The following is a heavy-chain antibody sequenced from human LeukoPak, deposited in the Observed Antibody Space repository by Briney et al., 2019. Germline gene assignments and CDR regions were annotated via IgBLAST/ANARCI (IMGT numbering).Heavy chain of an antibody. J-gene: IGHJ1*01. CDR2: IYHSGSA. V-gene: IGHV4-38-2*01. CDR3: ARGGELAAEYFQH. Sequence: SETLSLTCAVSGYSISSGYYWGWIRQPPGKGLEWIGSIYHSGSAYYNSSFKSRVTISADTSKNHISLELSSVNAADTAVYYCARGGELAAEYFQHWGQGTLVTVSS. CDR1: GYSISSGYY. D-gene: IGHD1-26*01.